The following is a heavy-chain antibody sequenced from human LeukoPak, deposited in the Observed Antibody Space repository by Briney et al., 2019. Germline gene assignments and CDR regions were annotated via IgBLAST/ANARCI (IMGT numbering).Heavy chain of an antibody. CDR2: IYSRGST. V-gene: IGHV4-39*01. D-gene: IGHD1-1*01. J-gene: IGHJ5*02. CDR1: GGSMHDFY. Sequence: SETLSLTCTVSGGSMHDFYWAWIRQPPGKGLEWIGSIYSRGSTYYNPSLQSRIIISVDTSKNQFSLILRSVTAADTSVYYCARSKTTIDDRLFDPWGQGTLVTVSS. CDR3: ARSKTTIDDRLFDP.